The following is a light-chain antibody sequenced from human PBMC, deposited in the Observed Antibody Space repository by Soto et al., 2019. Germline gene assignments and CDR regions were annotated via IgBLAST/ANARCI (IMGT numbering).Light chain of an antibody. Sequence: IQMTQSASTLSGSVGDRVTITCRASQTISSWLAWYQQKPGKAPKLLIYKASTLKSGVPSRFSGSGSGTEFTLTISSLQPGDFATYYCQQYNSYSQTFGQGTKVDIK. CDR1: QTISSW. CDR2: KAS. CDR3: QQYNSYSQT. V-gene: IGKV1-5*03. J-gene: IGKJ1*01.